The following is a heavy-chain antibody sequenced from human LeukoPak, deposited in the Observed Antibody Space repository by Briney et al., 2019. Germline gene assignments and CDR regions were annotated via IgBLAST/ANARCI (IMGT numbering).Heavy chain of an antibody. CDR3: AKIRRGYYDSSGPIEY. CDR2: ISYDGSNK. D-gene: IGHD3-22*01. J-gene: IGHJ4*02. CDR1: GFTFSDWY. V-gene: IGHV3-30-3*02. Sequence: GGSLRLSCAASGFTFSDWYMTWIRQAPGKGLEWVAVISYDGSNKYYADSVKGRFTISRDNSKNTLYLQMNSLRAEDTAVYFCAKIRRGYYDSSGPIEYWGQGTLVTVSS.